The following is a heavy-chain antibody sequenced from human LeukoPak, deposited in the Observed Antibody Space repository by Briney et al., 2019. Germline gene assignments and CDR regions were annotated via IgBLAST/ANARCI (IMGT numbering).Heavy chain of an antibody. CDR1: GFTFDDYA. CDR3: AKDIGSSSWADAFDI. Sequence: GRSLRLSCAASGFTFDDYAMHWVRQAPGKGLEWVSGISWNSGSIGYADSVKGRFTISRDNAKNSLYLQMNSLRAEDMALYYCAKDIGSSSWADAFDIWGQGTMVTVSS. D-gene: IGHD6-13*01. J-gene: IGHJ3*02. CDR2: ISWNSGSI. V-gene: IGHV3-9*03.